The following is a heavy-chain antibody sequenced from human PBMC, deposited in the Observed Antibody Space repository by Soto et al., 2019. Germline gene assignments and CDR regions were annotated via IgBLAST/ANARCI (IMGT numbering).Heavy chain of an antibody. V-gene: IGHV3-30*18. D-gene: IGHD2-2*03. Sequence: QVQLVESGGGVVQPGRSLRLSCAASGFTFSSYGMHWVRQTPGKGLERVAVISYDGSNKYYADSVKGRFTISRDNSKNTLYLQMNSLRAEDTAVYYCAKEGWIYYYGMDVWGQGTTVTVSS. CDR1: GFTFSSYG. CDR3: AKEGWIYYYGMDV. CDR2: ISYDGSNK. J-gene: IGHJ6*02.